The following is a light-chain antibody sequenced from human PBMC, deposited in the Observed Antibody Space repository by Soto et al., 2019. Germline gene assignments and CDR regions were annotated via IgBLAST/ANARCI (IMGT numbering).Light chain of an antibody. CDR2: EVS. V-gene: IGLV2-14*01. Sequence: QSALTQPASVSGSPGQSITISCTGTGSDVGGYNYVSWYQQHPGKAPKLMIYEVSNRPSGVSNRFSGSKSGNTASLTISGLQAEDEADYYCSSYTSSSIDYVFGTGTKHRP. CDR3: SSYTSSSIDYV. J-gene: IGLJ1*01. CDR1: GSDVGGYNY.